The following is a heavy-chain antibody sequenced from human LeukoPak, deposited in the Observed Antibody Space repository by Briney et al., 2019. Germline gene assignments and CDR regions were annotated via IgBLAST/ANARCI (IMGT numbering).Heavy chain of an antibody. V-gene: IGHV3-48*03. D-gene: IGHD3-16*02. CDR2: ISSSGTTI. J-gene: IGHJ4*02. CDR3: ARVRYQTADY. CDR1: GFTFSSYE. Sequence: GGSLRLSCAASGFTFSSYEMNWVRQAPGKGLEWASYISSSGTTIHYADSVKGRFTISRDNAKNSLYLQLNSLRVEDTAVYYCARVRYQTADYWGQGTLVTVSS.